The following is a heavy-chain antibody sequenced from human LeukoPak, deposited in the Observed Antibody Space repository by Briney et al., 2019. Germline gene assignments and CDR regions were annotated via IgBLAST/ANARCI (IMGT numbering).Heavy chain of an antibody. CDR2: IYYSGST. V-gene: IGHV4-39*01. CDR1: GGSISSYY. D-gene: IGHD1-26*01. Sequence: SETLSLTCIVSGGSISSYYWSWIRQPPGKGLEWIGSIYYSGSTYYNPSLKSRVTISVDTSKNQLSLKLSSVTAADTAVYYCASQGAYSGNYHAQTYYYYYMDVWGKGTTVTISS. CDR3: ASQGAYSGNYHAQTYYYYYMDV. J-gene: IGHJ6*03.